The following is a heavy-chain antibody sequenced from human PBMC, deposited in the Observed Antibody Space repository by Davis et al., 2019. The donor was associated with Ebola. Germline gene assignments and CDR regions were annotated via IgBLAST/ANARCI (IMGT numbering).Heavy chain of an antibody. Sequence: ASVKVSCKASGYTFTSYGISWVRQAPGQGLEWMGWISAYNGNTNYAQKLQGRVTMTTDTSTSTAYMELRSLTSDDTAVYYCARVRGITMFQGIWFDPWGQGTLVTVSS. CDR3: ARVRGITMFQGIWFDP. V-gene: IGHV1-18*01. CDR1: GYTFTSYG. D-gene: IGHD3-10*01. J-gene: IGHJ5*02. CDR2: ISAYNGNT.